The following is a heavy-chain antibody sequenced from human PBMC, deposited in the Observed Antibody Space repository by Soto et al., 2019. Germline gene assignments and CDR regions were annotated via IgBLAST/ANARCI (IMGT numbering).Heavy chain of an antibody. CDR3: ARAGFSTSGLGILATGVHGVEFDY. V-gene: IGHV1-18*01. D-gene: IGHD6-13*01. J-gene: IGHJ4*02. CDR2: ISAYNGKT. Sequence: QVQLVQSGAEVKKTGASVEVSCKASGYTFISYGISWVRQAPGQRLEWMGWISAYNGKTNYAQKFQGRVTITTDTSTSTAQGELRSVRSTGTAAYYCARAGFSTSGLGILATGVHGVEFDYGGQGTLVTVSS. CDR1: GYTFISYG.